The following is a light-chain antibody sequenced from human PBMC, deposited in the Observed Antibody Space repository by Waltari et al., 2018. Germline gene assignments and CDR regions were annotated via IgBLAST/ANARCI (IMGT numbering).Light chain of an antibody. CDR1: QSFANHPNNKHY. J-gene: IGKJ1*01. Sequence: DIVMTQSPDSLTVSLGERATINCKSSQSFANHPNNKHYVAWYRQKPGRPPKLLISWASTREYGVPDRYSGSGSGTQFTLTISSLQAEDVAIYYCQQYYATPPTFGQGTKVEIK. V-gene: IGKV4-1*01. CDR2: WAS. CDR3: QQYYATPPT.